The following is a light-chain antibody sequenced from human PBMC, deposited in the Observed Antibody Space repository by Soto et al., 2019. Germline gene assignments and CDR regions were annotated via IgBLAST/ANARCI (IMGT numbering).Light chain of an antibody. V-gene: IGKV3-11*01. CDR2: DAS. CDR1: QSVSSY. J-gene: IGKJ5*01. Sequence: ESVLTQSPVTLSLSPGEGATLSCRASQSVSSYLAWYQQRPGQAPRLLIYDASNRATGIPARFSGSGSGTDFTLTIDSLEPEDFAIYYCQQRNNWPPITFGQGTRLEIK. CDR3: QQRNNWPPIT.